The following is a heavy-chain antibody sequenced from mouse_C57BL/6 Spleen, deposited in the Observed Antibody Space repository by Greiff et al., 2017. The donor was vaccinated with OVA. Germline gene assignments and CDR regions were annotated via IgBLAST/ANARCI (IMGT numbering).Heavy chain of an antibody. CDR1: GYSITSGYY. J-gene: IGHJ3*01. CDR3: ARGDYGYVFAY. CDR2: ISYDGSN. V-gene: IGHV3-6*01. D-gene: IGHD2-2*01. Sequence: DVKLQESGPGLVKPSQSLSLTCSVTGYSITSGYYWTWIRQFPGNKLEWMGYISYDGSNNYNPSLKNRISITRDTSKNQFFLKLNSVTTEDTATYYCARGDYGYVFAYWGQGTLVTVSA.